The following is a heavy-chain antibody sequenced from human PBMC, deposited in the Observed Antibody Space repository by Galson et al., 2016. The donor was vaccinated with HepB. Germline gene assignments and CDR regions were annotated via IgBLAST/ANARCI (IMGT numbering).Heavy chain of an antibody. V-gene: IGHV3-15*01. CDR3: TRCRTSCSTFDY. D-gene: IGHD2-2*01. CDR2: IKSKTDGGTT. Sequence: PGKGLEWVGRIKSKTDGGTTDYAAPVKGRFTISRDDSKNTLYLQMNSLKAEDTAVYYCTRCRTSCSTFDYWGQGTLVTVSS. J-gene: IGHJ4*02.